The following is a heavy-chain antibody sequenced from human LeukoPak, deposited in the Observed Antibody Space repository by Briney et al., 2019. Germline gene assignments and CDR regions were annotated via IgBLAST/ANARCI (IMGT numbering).Heavy chain of an antibody. Sequence: ASVKVSCKASGYTFTRYYMHWVRQAPGQGLEWMGWINPNSGGTNYAQKFQGRVTMTRDTSISTAYMELSRLRSDDTAVYYCARVETNSSGLDYWGQGTLVTVSS. CDR3: ARVETNSSGLDY. V-gene: IGHV1-2*02. CDR2: INPNSGGT. CDR1: GYTFTRYY. J-gene: IGHJ4*02. D-gene: IGHD6-19*01.